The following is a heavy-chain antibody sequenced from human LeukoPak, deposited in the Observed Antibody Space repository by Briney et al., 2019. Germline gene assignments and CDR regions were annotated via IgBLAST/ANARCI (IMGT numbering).Heavy chain of an antibody. CDR3: ARDRHWNQGNFDY. D-gene: IGHD1-1*01. V-gene: IGHV1-2*02. J-gene: IGHJ4*02. CDR2: INPNSGDT. CDR1: GYTXTGYY. Sequence: ASVKVSCKASGYTXTGYYIHGVRQAPGQGLEWMGWINPNSGDTSYAQKFQGRVTMTRDTSINTAFMELSRLRSDDTAVYYCARDRHWNQGNFDYWGQGTLVTVSS.